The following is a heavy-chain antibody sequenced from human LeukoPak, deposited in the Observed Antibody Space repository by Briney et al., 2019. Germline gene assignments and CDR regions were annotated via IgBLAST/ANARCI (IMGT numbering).Heavy chain of an antibody. J-gene: IGHJ4*02. CDR2: NSGSGGGT. Sequence: PGGSLRLSCAASGFTFSSYAMSWVRQAPEKGLEWILNNSGSGGGTYYADSVKGRFTISRDDSKNTLYLQMNSLRAEDTAVYYCVKDLGRYRNNCFDYWGQGTLVTASS. CDR3: VKDLGRYRNNCFDY. D-gene: IGHD1-26*01. V-gene: IGHV3-23*01. CDR1: GFTFSSYA.